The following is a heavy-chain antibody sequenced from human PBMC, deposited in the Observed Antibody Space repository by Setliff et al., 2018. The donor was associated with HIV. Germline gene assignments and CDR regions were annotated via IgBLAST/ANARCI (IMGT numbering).Heavy chain of an antibody. CDR3: ARGGAFCGRDSCYYLDY. D-gene: IGHD2-21*02. Sequence: SETLSLTCTVSGGSISTYYWTWIRQHPGKGLEWIGYIYYSGSATYNPSLKSQASISVDTSRNEFSLKLSAVTAADTAVYFCARGGAFCGRDSCYYLDYWGQGNPVTVSS. CDR2: IYYSGSA. CDR1: GGSISTYY. J-gene: IGHJ4*02. V-gene: IGHV4-59*12.